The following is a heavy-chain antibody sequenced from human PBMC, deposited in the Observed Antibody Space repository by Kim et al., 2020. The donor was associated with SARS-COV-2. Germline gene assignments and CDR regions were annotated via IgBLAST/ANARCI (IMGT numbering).Heavy chain of an antibody. CDR2: INHSGST. V-gene: IGHV4-34*01. Sequence: SETLSLTCAVYGGPFSGYYWSWISQPPGKGLEWIGEINHSGSTNYNPSLKSRVTISVDTSKNQFSLKLSSVTAADTAVYYCARGFKAGTRSNWFDPWGQG. CDR1: GGPFSGYY. D-gene: IGHD6-13*01. CDR3: ARGFKAGTRSNWFDP. J-gene: IGHJ5*02.